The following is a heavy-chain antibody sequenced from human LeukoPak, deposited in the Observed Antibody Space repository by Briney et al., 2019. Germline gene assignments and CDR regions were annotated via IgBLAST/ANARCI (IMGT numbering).Heavy chain of an antibody. CDR1: GGSISSYY. CDR2: IYYSGST. J-gene: IGHJ4*02. V-gene: IGHV4-59*08. CDR3: ARQMYGDYAGGFDY. Sequence: SETLSLTCTVSGGSISSYYWSWIRQPPGKGLEWIGYIYYSGSTNYNPSLKSRVTISVDTSKNQFSLKLSSETAADTAVYYCARQMYGDYAGGFDYWGQGTLVTVSS. D-gene: IGHD4-17*01.